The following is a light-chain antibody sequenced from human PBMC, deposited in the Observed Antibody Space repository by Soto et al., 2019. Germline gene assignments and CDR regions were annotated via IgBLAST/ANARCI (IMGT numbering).Light chain of an antibody. Sequence: QSVLTQPASVSGSSGQSITISCTGTSSDTAGYNYVSWYQQHPGKAPKLMIYEVSNRPSGVSNRFSGSQSGNTASLTISGLQAEDEANYYCSSYTTSNTPLYVFGTGTKLTVL. CDR2: EVS. CDR3: SSYTTSNTPLYV. V-gene: IGLV2-14*01. CDR1: SSDTAGYNY. J-gene: IGLJ1*01.